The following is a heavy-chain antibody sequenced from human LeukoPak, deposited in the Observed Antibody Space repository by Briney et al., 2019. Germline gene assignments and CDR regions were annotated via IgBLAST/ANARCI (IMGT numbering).Heavy chain of an antibody. D-gene: IGHD3-22*01. V-gene: IGHV4-39*07. CDR1: GGSISSSSYY. Sequence: SETLSLTCTVSGGSISSSSYYWGWIRQPPGKGLEWIGSIYYSGSTYYNPSLKSRVTISVDTSKNQFSLKLSSVTAADTAVYYCARDVRLYDSSGYYYSADAFDIWGQGTMVTVSS. J-gene: IGHJ3*02. CDR3: ARDVRLYDSSGYYYSADAFDI. CDR2: IYYSGST.